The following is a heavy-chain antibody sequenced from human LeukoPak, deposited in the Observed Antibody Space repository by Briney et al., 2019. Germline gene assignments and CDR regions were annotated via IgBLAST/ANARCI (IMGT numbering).Heavy chain of an antibody. D-gene: IGHD2-8*01. Sequence: PSGTLSLTCTVSGGSISSGSYYWSWIRQPAGKGLEWIGRIYTSGSTNYNPSLKGRVTISVDTSKNQFSLKLSSVTAADTAVYYCARDKGTPLNYYYYYMDVWGKGTTVTVSS. CDR2: IYTSGST. V-gene: IGHV4-61*02. J-gene: IGHJ6*03. CDR3: ARDKGTPLNYYYYYMDV. CDR1: GGSISSGSYY.